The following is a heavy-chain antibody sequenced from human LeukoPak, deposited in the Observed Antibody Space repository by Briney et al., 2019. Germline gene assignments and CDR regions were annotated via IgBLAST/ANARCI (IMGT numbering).Heavy chain of an antibody. CDR2: IYYSGST. J-gene: IGHJ4*02. CDR1: GGSISSSSYY. Sequence: SETLSLTCTVSGGSISSSSYYWGWIRQPPEKGLEWIGSIYYSGSTYYNPSLKSRVTISVDTSKNQFSLKLSSVTAADTAVYYCGRYYYGSGSSPQDDYWGQGTLVTVSS. D-gene: IGHD3-10*01. V-gene: IGHV4-39*07. CDR3: GRYYYGSGSSPQDDY.